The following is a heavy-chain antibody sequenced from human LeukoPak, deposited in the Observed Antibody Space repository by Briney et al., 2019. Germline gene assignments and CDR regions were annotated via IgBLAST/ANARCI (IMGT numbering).Heavy chain of an antibody. D-gene: IGHD3-3*01. CDR3: ARGTVAIFGDYGMDV. CDR1: GGSISSGSYY. CDR2: IYTSGST. Sequence: SETLSLTCTVSGGSISSGSYYWSWVRQPAGRGLEWIERIYTSGSTNYNPSLKSQVTISVDTSKNQYSLKLSSVTAADTAVYYCARGTVAIFGDYGMDVWGQGTTVTVCS. V-gene: IGHV4-61*02. J-gene: IGHJ6*02.